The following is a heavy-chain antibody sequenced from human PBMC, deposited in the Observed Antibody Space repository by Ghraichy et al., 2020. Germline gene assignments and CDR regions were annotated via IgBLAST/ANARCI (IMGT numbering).Heavy chain of an antibody. J-gene: IGHJ5*02. D-gene: IGHD3-10*01. CDR1: GGSISSSSYY. CDR2: IYYSGST. Sequence: SETLSLTCTVSGGSISSSSYYWGWIRQPPGKGLEWIGSIYYSGSTYYNPSLKSRVTISVDTSKNQFSLKLSSVTAADTAVYYCMGGSGRINWFDPWGQGTLVTVSS. V-gene: IGHV4-39*07. CDR3: MGGSGRINWFDP.